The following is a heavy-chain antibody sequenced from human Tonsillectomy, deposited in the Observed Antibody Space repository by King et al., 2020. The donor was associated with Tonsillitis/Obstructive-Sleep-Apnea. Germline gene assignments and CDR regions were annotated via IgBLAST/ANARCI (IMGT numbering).Heavy chain of an antibody. CDR1: GFTFSTYS. Sequence: VQLVDSGGGLVKPGGSLRLSCAASGFTFSTYSMSWVRQAPGKGLEWVSSISTSSSYIYYGDSVKGRFTISRDNAKNSLYLQMNSLRAEDTAVYYCARDSVDAFDIWGQGTMVTVSS. CDR2: ISTSSSYI. V-gene: IGHV3-21*01. J-gene: IGHJ3*02. CDR3: ARDSVDAFDI.